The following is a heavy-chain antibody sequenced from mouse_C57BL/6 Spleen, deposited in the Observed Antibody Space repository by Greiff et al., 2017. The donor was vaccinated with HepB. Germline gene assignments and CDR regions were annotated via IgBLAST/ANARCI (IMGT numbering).Heavy chain of an antibody. Sequence: QVQLQQSGAELVRPGASVTLSCKASGYTFTDYEMHWVKQTPVHGLEWIGAIDPETGGTAYNQKFKGKDILTADKSSSTAYLELRSLTSEDSAVYYCTRGGLRQGAYYAMDYWGQGTSVTVSS. CDR3: TRGGLRQGAYYAMDY. D-gene: IGHD2-2*01. J-gene: IGHJ4*01. V-gene: IGHV1-15*01. CDR1: GYTFTDYE. CDR2: IDPETGGT.